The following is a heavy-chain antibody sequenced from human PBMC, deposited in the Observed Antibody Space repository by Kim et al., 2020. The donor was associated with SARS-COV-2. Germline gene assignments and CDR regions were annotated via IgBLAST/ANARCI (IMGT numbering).Heavy chain of an antibody. CDR3: AIDPSTEQWYLGSESQGASSWGR. CDR2: ISSTSSTI. D-gene: IGHD6-19*01. V-gene: IGHV3-48*02. CDR1: GFSFSIYN. Sequence: GGSLRLSCAASGFSFSIYNMNWVRQAPGKGLEWVSYISSTSSTIYYADSVKGRFTISRDNAENSLYLQMNSLRDEDTAVYYCAIDPSTEQWYLGSESQGASSWGRWGQGTLVTVSS. J-gene: IGHJ1*01.